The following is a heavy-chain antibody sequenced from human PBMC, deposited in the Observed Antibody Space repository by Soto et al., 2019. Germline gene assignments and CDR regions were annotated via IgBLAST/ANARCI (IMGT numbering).Heavy chain of an antibody. Sequence: GGSLRLSCAVSGFPLEKYGMNWVRQAPGKGLEWVSFIYSGGSTYYGDSVKGRFTISRDNPKNTVYLEMNGLRAEDTAVYYCARGGQVRGGLDVWGQGTTVTVSS. D-gene: IGHD2-15*01. CDR1: GFPLEKYG. CDR3: ARGGQVRGGLDV. CDR2: IYSGGST. J-gene: IGHJ6*02. V-gene: IGHV3-53*01.